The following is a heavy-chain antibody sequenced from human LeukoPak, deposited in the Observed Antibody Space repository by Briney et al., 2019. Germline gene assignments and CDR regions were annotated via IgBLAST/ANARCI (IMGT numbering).Heavy chain of an antibody. D-gene: IGHD5-18*01. V-gene: IGHV4-59*02. CDR2: IYHSGST. CDR1: GDSVRDYY. Sequence: SETLSLTCTVSGDSVRDYYWTWIRQAPGKGLEWIGYIYHSGSTTYNPSLESRVTISVDTSNNQFSLKLTSVTAADTAVYYCARVAAGYSYGWGQGTLVTVSS. CDR3: ARVAAGYSYG. J-gene: IGHJ4*02.